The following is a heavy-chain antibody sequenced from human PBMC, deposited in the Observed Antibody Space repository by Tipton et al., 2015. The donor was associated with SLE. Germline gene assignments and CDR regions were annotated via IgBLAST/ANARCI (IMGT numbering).Heavy chain of an antibody. V-gene: IGHV3-74*01. J-gene: IGHJ4*02. CDR1: GFSITSYW. Sequence: SLRLSCAASGFSITSYWMHWARQAPGKGPVWVSRISGDGKNIDYVDSVRGRFTISRDNAKNTIYLQMNSLSVEDTAMYYCVHYDFWSGYSFDDWGQGTLVIVSS. D-gene: IGHD3-3*01. CDR3: VHYDFWSGYSFDD. CDR2: ISGDGKNI.